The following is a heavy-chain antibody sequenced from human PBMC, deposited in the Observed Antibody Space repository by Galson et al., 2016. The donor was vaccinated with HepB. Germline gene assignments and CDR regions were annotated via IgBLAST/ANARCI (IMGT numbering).Heavy chain of an antibody. CDR1: GYSITSGSY. Sequence: SETLSLTCAVSGYSITSGSYWAWIRQPPGKGLEWIGSTYYIGSTYYNPSLESRVTLSVDMAKNQIFLQLSSVTAADAAVYYCAKGWWTESTEPYYYAGMDVWGQGTTVTVSS. V-gene: IGHV4-38-2*01. CDR3: AKGWWTESTEPYYYAGMDV. CDR2: TYYIGST. J-gene: IGHJ6*02. D-gene: IGHD2-15*01.